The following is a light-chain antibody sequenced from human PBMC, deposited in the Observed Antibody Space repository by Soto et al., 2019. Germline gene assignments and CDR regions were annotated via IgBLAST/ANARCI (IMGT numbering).Light chain of an antibody. CDR1: QGIATG. CDR2: DAS. CDR3: QESYSTPMYT. Sequence: IQVTQSPSSLSASIGDTVTISCRASQGIATGLAWYQQKPGAPPKLLIYDASTLERGIPSRFSGRGSGTHFILTINNLQPEDFATYYCQESYSTPMYTFGQGTKLEI. V-gene: IGKV1-13*02. J-gene: IGKJ2*01.